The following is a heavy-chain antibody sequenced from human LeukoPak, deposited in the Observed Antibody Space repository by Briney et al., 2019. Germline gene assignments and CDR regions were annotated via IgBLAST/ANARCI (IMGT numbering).Heavy chain of an antibody. Sequence: SETLSLTCSVSGGYISTYYWSWIRQPPGRGLEWIGYVYYSGSTNYNPSLKSRVTMSVDTSKNQFSLQLRSVTPADTAVYYCTRDKGPSADRTAFDFWGQGTLVTVTS. CDR1: GGYISTYY. V-gene: IGHV4-59*01. D-gene: IGHD2-2*01. CDR3: TRDKGPSADRTAFDF. CDR2: VYYSGST. J-gene: IGHJ4*02.